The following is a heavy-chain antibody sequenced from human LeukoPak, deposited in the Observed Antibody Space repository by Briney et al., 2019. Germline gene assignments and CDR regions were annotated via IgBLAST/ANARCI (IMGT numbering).Heavy chain of an antibody. D-gene: IGHD2-2*01. CDR1: GGSISSSSYY. CDR2: IYYSGST. Sequence: PSETLSLTCTVSGGSISSSSYYWGWIRQPPGKGLEWIGSIYYSGSTYYNPSLKSRVTISVNTSKNQFSLKLSSVTATHTAVYYCARRVGVYYYGMDVWGQGTTVTVSS. CDR3: ARRVGVYYYGMDV. V-gene: IGHV4-39*01. J-gene: IGHJ6*02.